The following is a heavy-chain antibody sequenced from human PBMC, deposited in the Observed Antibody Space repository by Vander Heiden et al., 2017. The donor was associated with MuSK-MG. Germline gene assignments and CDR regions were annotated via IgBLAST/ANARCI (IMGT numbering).Heavy chain of an antibody. CDR2: IYPGDSDT. Sequence: VQLVQSGAEVQQPAESLKISCKGTVFRSTTCWIRWVRQMPGKGMEWMGIIYPGDSDTRYSPSFQGQVTFSADKSISTTYRQWSSLKASDTAMYYCSTSPDLDYWGQETLVTVSS. J-gene: IGHJ4*02. D-gene: IGHD2-2*01. V-gene: IGHV5-51*03. CDR1: VFRSTTCW. CDR3: STSPDLDY.